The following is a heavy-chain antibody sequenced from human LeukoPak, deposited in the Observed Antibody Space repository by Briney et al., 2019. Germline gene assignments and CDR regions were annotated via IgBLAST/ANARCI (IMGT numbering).Heavy chain of an antibody. Sequence: PGGSLRLSCAASGFTFSSYWMSWVRQAPGKGLEWVSYISSSSSTIYYADSVKGRFTISRDNAKNSLYLQMNSLRAEDTAVYYCASLSGAYCGGDCYSGYWGQGTLVTVSS. CDR3: ASLSGAYCGGDCYSGY. CDR2: ISSSSSTI. J-gene: IGHJ4*02. D-gene: IGHD2-21*02. V-gene: IGHV3-48*01. CDR1: GFTFSSYW.